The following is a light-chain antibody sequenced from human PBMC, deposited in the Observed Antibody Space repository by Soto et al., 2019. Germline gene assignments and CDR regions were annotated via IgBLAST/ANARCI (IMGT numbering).Light chain of an antibody. CDR1: SSDVGGYNY. CDR3: SSYTSSSAFFV. V-gene: IGLV2-14*03. CDR2: DVN. Sequence: QSALTQSASVSGSPGQSITISCTGTSSDVGGYNYVSWYQQHPGKAPKFMIYDVNNRPSGVSNRFSGSKSGNTASLTISGLQAEDEADYYCSSYTSSSAFFVFGTGTKLTVL. J-gene: IGLJ1*01.